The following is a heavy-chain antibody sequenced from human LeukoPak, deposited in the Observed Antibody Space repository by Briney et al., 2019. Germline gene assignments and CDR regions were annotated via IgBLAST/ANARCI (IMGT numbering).Heavy chain of an antibody. Sequence: SETLSLTCTVSGGSISSSSYYWGWIREPPGKRLEWIGSIYYSGSTYYNPSLKSRVTISVDTSKNQFSLKLSSVTAADTAVYYCAREVRAGYSSGWPNWFDPWGQGTLVTVSS. V-gene: IGHV4-39*07. CDR1: GGSISSSSYY. CDR3: AREVRAGYSSGWPNWFDP. D-gene: IGHD6-19*01. J-gene: IGHJ5*02. CDR2: IYYSGST.